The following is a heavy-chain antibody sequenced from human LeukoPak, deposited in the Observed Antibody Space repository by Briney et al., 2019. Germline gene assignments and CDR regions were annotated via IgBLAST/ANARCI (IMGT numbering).Heavy chain of an antibody. CDR2: ISGSGRTT. Sequence: PGGSLRLSCAASGFTFSNHAMSWVRQTPGKGLQWVSVISGSGRTTEYADSVKGRFTISRDNSKNKLSLQMNSLRVEDTAIYYCAKNVVVKRYIDYWGHGTLVTVSS. CDR1: GFTFSNHA. V-gene: IGHV3-23*01. J-gene: IGHJ4*01. CDR3: AKNVVVKRYIDY. D-gene: IGHD2-15*01.